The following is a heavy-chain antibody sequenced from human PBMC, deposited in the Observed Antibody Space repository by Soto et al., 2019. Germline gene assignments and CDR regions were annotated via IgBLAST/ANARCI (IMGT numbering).Heavy chain of an antibody. V-gene: IGHV3-30*18. J-gene: IGHJ4*02. CDR3: AKAMDTRDIDY. CDR1: GFSFSSYG. CDR2: ISYDGSNK. Sequence: GGSLRLSCAASGFSFSSYGMHWVRQAPGKGLEWGAVISYDGSNKYYVDSVKGRFTISRDNSKNTLFLQMNSLRADDTAVYYCAKAMDTRDIDYWGQGTLVTVSS.